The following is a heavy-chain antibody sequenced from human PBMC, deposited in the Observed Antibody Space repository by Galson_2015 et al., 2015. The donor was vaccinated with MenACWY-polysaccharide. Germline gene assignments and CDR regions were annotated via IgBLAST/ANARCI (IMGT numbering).Heavy chain of an antibody. Sequence: LSLTCTVSGGSISDTNYYWGWVRQPPGQGLEWIGSMFYSGNTDYNPSLMSRVTIFADTSKKQLSLKLRSVTDADTAVYYCARHGAGTLGNYYYGMDVWGQGTTVTVSS. CDR3: ARHGAGTLGNYYYGMDV. CDR1: GGSISDTNYY. V-gene: IGHV4-39*01. CDR2: MFYSGNT. J-gene: IGHJ6*02. D-gene: IGHD1/OR15-1a*01.